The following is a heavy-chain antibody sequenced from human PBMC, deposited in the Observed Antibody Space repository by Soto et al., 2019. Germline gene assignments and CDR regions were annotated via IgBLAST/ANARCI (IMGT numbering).Heavy chain of an antibody. CDR3: SSSVATISANWFDP. V-gene: IGHV4-34*01. CDR2: INHSGST. J-gene: IGHJ5*02. Sequence: SETLSLTCAVYGGSFSGYYWSWIRQPPGKGLEWIGEINHSGSTNYNPSLKSRVTISVDTSKNQFSLKLSSVTAADTAVYYCSSSVATISANWFDPWGQGTLVTVSS. CDR1: GGSFSGYY. D-gene: IGHD5-12*01.